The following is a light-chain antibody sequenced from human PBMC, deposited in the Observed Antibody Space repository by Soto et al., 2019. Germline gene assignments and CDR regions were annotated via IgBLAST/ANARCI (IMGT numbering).Light chain of an antibody. CDR1: LSVGTY. J-gene: IGKJ4*01. V-gene: IGKV3-11*01. CDR3: QQRSYWPPLT. Sequence: EVVLTQSPATLSLSPGERATLSCRASLSVGTYLAWYQQKRGQAPRLLIYDASKRATGIPVRFSGSGSGTDLPLTITTLEPEDFALYYCQQRSYWPPLTFGGGTKVEIK. CDR2: DAS.